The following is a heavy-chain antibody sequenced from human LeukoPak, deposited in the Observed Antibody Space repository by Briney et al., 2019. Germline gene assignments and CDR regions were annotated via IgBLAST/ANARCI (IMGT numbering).Heavy chain of an antibody. CDR2: INSDGSEG. D-gene: IGHD4-23*01. Sequence: GGSLRLSCAVSGFTFSGFWMSWSRQAPGKGLEWVASINSDGSEGYYADVVKGRFTISRDNAKNSLYLQINSLRAEDTAVYYCASESTDSTTVVFWGGQGTLVTVSS. V-gene: IGHV3-7*03. CDR3: ASESTDSTTVVFW. CDR1: GFTFSGFW. J-gene: IGHJ4*02.